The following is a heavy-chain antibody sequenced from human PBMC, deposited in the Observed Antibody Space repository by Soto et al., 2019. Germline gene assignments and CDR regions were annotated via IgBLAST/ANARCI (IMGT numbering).Heavy chain of an antibody. CDR2: INPNSGGT. J-gene: IGHJ3*02. CDR3: ARVPRYRRAGPEAGAFDI. D-gene: IGHD2-2*02. V-gene: IGHV1-2*02. CDR1: GYTFTGYY. Sequence: ASVKVSCKASGYTFTGYYMHWVRQAPGQGLEWMGWINPNSGGTNYAQKFQGRVTMTRDTSISTAYMELSRLRSDDTAVYYCARVPRYRRAGPEAGAFDIWGQGTMVTVSS.